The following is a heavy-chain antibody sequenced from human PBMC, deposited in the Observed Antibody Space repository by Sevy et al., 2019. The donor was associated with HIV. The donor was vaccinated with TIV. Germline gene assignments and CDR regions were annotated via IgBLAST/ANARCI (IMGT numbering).Heavy chain of an antibody. CDR2: IWNDGSNK. CDR3: ARGGDFNDRSAKRDFDY. V-gene: IGHV3-33*01. Sequence: GGSLRLSCAASGFTFSNYGMHWVRQAPGKGLEWVAVIWNDGSNKYYSDSVKGRFTISRDNCKNTLYLQMNSLRVEDTAVYFCARGGDFNDRSAKRDFDYWGHGTLVTVSS. J-gene: IGHJ4*01. CDR1: GFTFSNYG. D-gene: IGHD3-22*01.